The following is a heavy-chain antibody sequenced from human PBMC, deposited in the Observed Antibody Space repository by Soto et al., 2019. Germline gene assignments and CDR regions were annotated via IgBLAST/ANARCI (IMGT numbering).Heavy chain of an antibody. CDR2: IYYSGST. V-gene: IGHV4-39*01. Sequence: SETLSLTCTVSGGSISSSSYYWGWIRQPPGKGLEWIGSIYYSGSTYYNPSLKSRVTISVDTSKNQFSLKLSSVTAADTAVYYCARSYSCTNGVCQPGPYYYYYGMDVWGQGTTVTVSS. CDR3: ARSYSCTNGVCQPGPYYYYYGMDV. D-gene: IGHD2-8*01. CDR1: GGSISSSSYY. J-gene: IGHJ6*02.